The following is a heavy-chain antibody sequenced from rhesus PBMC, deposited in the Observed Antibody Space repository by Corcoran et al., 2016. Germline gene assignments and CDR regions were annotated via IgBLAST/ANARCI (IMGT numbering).Heavy chain of an antibody. J-gene: IGHJ4*01. CDR2: NNPSNDNT. Sequence: QVQLVQSGAEVKKPGTSVKLSCKASGYTSTSYYIKWVRQAPGQVLEWMGCNNPSNDNTGYAQKFQGRVTMTRDTSTSTAYMELNSLRSEDTAVYYCARRVGSYFDYWGQGVLVTVSS. V-gene: IGHV1-200*01. D-gene: IGHD2-21*01. CDR3: ARRVGSYFDY. CDR1: GYTSTSYY.